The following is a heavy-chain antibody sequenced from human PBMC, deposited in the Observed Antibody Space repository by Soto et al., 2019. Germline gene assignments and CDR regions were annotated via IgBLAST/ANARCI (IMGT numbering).Heavy chain of an antibody. V-gene: IGHV4-59*01. J-gene: IGHJ6*02. CDR3: ARVLGLYYYDIGGDYYGMDV. CDR2: IYYSGST. CDR1: GGSISSYY. Sequence: PSETLSLTCTVSGGSISSYYWSWIRQPPGKGLEWIGYIYYSGSTNYNPSLKSRVTISVDTSKNQFSLKLSSVTAADTAVYYCARVLGLYYYDIGGDYYGMDVWGQGTTVTVSS. D-gene: IGHD3-22*01.